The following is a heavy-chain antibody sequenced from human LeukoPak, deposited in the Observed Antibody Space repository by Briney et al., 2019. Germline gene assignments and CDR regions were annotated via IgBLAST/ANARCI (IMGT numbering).Heavy chain of an antibody. CDR2: IDYIGRN. Sequence: SETLSLTCAVYGESFSNYYWTWIRQTPGKGLEWIGQIDYIGRNSYNPSLKSRVTMSVDTSKNQFSLKLSSVTAADTAVYYCARDSLGATTGYYYYYMDVWGKGTTVTISS. V-gene: IGHV4-34*10. CDR3: ARDSLGATTGYYYYYMDV. D-gene: IGHD1-26*01. J-gene: IGHJ6*03. CDR1: GESFSNYY.